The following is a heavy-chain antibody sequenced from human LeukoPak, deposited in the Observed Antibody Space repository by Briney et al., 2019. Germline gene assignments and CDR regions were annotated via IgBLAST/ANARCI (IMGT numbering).Heavy chain of an antibody. CDR3: ARHDYYDSSGYHYVVDYYAMDV. Sequence: SETLSLTCTVSGGSINTFYWSWIRQPPGKGLEWIGYIYYGGSTNYNPSLKSRVSISVDKSKNQFSLKLSSVTAADTAVYYCARHDYYDSSGYHYVVDYYAMDVWGPGTTVTVSS. D-gene: IGHD3-22*01. J-gene: IGHJ6*02. CDR2: IYYGGST. V-gene: IGHV4-59*08. CDR1: GGSINTFY.